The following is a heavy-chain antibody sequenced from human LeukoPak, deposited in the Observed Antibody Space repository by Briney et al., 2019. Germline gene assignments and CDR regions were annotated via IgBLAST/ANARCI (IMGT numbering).Heavy chain of an antibody. CDR1: GFTFSSYA. V-gene: IGHV3-23*01. CDR3: AKASVTTVIRGAFDI. Sequence: GGSLRLSCAASGFTFSSYAMSWVRQAPGKGLEWVSAISGGGGSTYYADSVKGRFTISRDNSRNTLYLQMNSLRAEDTAVYYCAKASVTTVIRGAFDIWGQGTMVTVSS. D-gene: IGHD4-17*01. J-gene: IGHJ3*02. CDR2: ISGGGGST.